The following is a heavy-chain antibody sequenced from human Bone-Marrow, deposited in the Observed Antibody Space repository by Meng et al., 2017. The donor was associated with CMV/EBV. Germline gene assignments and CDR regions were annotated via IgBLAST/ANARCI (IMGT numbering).Heavy chain of an antibody. CDR1: SGNSY. J-gene: IGHJ5*02. Sequence: SGNSYWSWIRQQPGKGLEWIGYIYYSGSTFYNPSLKSRVTMSIDTSKNQFSLKLSSVTAADTAVYYCARRMYYDVLTGYYDCTWFDPWGQGTLVTVSS. CDR3: ARRMYYDVLTGYYDCTWFDP. CDR2: IYYSGST. D-gene: IGHD3-9*01. V-gene: IGHV4-31*02.